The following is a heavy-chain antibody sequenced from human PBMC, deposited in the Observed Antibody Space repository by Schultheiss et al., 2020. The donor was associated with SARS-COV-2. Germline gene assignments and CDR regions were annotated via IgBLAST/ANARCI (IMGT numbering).Heavy chain of an antibody. J-gene: IGHJ6*02. Sequence: GGSLRLSCAASGFTFSSYGMHWVRQAPGKGLEWVAVIYSGGSTYYADSVKGRFTISRDNSKNTLYLQMNSLRAEDTAVYYCARLGYYDFWSGYFRGMDVWGQGTTVTVSS. CDR2: IYSGGST. D-gene: IGHD3-3*01. CDR1: GFTFSSYG. V-gene: IGHV3-66*04. CDR3: ARLGYYDFWSGYFRGMDV.